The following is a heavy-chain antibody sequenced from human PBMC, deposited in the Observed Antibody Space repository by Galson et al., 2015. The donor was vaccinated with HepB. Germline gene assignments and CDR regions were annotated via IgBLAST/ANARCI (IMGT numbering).Heavy chain of an antibody. J-gene: IGHJ4*02. CDR3: GSIFCGGGRCYLY. CDR2: IKPDGSEI. CDR1: GFRFSNYW. V-gene: IGHV3-7*03. Sequence: SLRLSCAGSGFRFSNYWMSWVRQAPGEGLEWVANIKPDGSEIYYVDSVKGRFTISRDNAKNSLYLEMNNLRVEDMAVYYCGSIFCGGGRCYLYWGQGTLVVVSS. D-gene: IGHD2-15*01.